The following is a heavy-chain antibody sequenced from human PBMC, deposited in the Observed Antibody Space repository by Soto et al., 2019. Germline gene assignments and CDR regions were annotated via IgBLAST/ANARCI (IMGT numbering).Heavy chain of an antibody. CDR1: GGTFSSYT. CDR2: IILIFGLA. V-gene: IGHV1-69*04. D-gene: IGHD4-17*01. CDR3: ARDTPTRGLLAPYYFNY. Sequence: SVKVSCKASGGTFSSYTISWVRQAPGQGLEWLGRIILIFGLANYAQKFQGRVTITADKSTSTAYMELSSLRSEATAVFYCARDTPTRGLLAPYYFNYWGQGTLVTVSS. J-gene: IGHJ4*02.